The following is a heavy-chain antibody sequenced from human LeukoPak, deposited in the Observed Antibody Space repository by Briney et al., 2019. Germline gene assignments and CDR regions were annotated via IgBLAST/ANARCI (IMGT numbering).Heavy chain of an antibody. Sequence: PGGSLRLSCAASGFSVSNNYMNWVRQAPGXGLEGVSIIFGGGRTFYADSVKGRFILSRDNSKNTLYLQMNSLTPEDTAVYYCARDGGLSGYSWALDYWGQGSLVTVSS. D-gene: IGHD3-22*01. CDR3: ARDGGLSGYSWALDY. V-gene: IGHV3-66*01. J-gene: IGHJ4*02. CDR2: IFGGGRT. CDR1: GFSVSNNY.